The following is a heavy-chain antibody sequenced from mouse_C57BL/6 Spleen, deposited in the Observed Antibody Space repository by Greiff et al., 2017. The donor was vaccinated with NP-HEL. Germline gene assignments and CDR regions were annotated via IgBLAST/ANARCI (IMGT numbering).Heavy chain of an antibody. D-gene: IGHD2-2*01. J-gene: IGHJ3*01. CDR1: GYTFTSYW. CDR2: IHPNSGST. CDR3: ATPHTVHDGYDGWFAY. V-gene: IGHV1-64*01. Sequence: VQLQQSGAELVKPGASVKLSCKASGYTFTSYWMHWVKQRPGQGLEWIGMIHPNSGSTNYNEKFKSKATLTVDKSSSTAYMQLSSLTSEDSAVYYCATPHTVHDGYDGWFAYWGQETLVTVSA.